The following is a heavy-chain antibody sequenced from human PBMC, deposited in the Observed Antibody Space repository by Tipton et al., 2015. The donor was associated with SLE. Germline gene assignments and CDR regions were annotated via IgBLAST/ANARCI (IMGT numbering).Heavy chain of an antibody. CDR1: GFTFDDYG. CDR2: INWNGGST. D-gene: IGHD4-23*01. Sequence: GSLRLSCAASGFTFDDYGMSWVRQAPGKGLEWVSGINWNGGSTGYADSVKGRFTISRDNAKNSLYLQMNSLRAEDTALYHCARNYGGNLGRALDIWGQGTMVTVSS. J-gene: IGHJ3*02. CDR3: ARNYGGNLGRALDI. V-gene: IGHV3-20*01.